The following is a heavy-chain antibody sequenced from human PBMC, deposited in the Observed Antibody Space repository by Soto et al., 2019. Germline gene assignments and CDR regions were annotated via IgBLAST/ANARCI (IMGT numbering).Heavy chain of an antibody. Sequence: ASVKVSCKASGYTFTGYYMHWVRQAPGQGLEWMGWINPNSGGTNYAQKFQGWVTMTRDTSISTAYMELSRLRSDDTAVYYCARERRGEVYYDILTGYYNGMDVWGQGTTVTVSS. CDR3: ARERRGEVYYDILTGYYNGMDV. CDR1: GYTFTGYY. D-gene: IGHD3-9*01. CDR2: INPNSGGT. J-gene: IGHJ6*02. V-gene: IGHV1-2*04.